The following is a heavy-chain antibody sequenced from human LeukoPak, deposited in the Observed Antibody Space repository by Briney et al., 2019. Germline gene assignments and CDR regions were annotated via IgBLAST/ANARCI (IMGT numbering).Heavy chain of an antibody. J-gene: IGHJ5*02. Sequence: GGSLRLSCAASGFTFSDYYMSWIRQAPGKGLEWVSYISSSGSTIYYADSVKGRFTISRDNAKNSLYLQMNSLRAEDTAVYYCATAFGSGWYNWFDPWGQGTLVTVSS. CDR1: GFTFSDYY. CDR2: ISSSGSTI. V-gene: IGHV3-11*01. D-gene: IGHD6-19*01. CDR3: ATAFGSGWYNWFDP.